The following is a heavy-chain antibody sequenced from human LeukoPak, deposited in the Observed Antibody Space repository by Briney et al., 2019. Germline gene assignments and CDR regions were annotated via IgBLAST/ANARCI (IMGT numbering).Heavy chain of an antibody. D-gene: IGHD3-10*01. CDR2: IYYSGST. V-gene: IGHV4-59*01. Sequence: SETLSLTCTVSGGSISSNYWSWVRQPPGKGLEWIGYIYYSGSTNYNPSLKSRVTISVDTSKNQFSLKLSSVTAADTAVYYCARDQGITLTDLDAFDIWGQGTMVTVSS. J-gene: IGHJ3*02. CDR3: ARDQGITLTDLDAFDI. CDR1: GGSISSNY.